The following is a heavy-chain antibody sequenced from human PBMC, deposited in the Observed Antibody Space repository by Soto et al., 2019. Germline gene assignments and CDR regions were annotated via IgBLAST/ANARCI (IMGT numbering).Heavy chain of an antibody. V-gene: IGHV3-33*01. CDR2: IWYDGSNK. Sequence: PGVSLRLSFAASGFTFSSYGMHWFRQAPGKGLEWVAVIWYDGSNKYYADSVKGRFTISRDNSKNTLYLQMNSLRAEDTAVYYCARDRYGGNSPYYSSCYGMDVWGQGTTVTVSS. CDR1: GFTFSSYG. CDR3: ARDRYGGNSPYYSSCYGMDV. J-gene: IGHJ6*02. D-gene: IGHD2-21*02.